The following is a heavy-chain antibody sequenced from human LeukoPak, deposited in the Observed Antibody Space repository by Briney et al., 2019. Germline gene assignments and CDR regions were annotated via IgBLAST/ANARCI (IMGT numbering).Heavy chain of an antibody. CDR2: ISYDGSNK. J-gene: IGHJ4*02. Sequence: GSLRLSCAASGFTFSSYAMHWVRQAPGKGLEWVAVISYDGSNKYYADSVKGRFTISRDNSKNTLYLQMNSLRAEDTAVYYCARGPGAVAAPDYWGQGTLVTVSS. D-gene: IGHD6-19*01. CDR3: ARGPGAVAAPDY. CDR1: GFTFSSYA. V-gene: IGHV3-30*04.